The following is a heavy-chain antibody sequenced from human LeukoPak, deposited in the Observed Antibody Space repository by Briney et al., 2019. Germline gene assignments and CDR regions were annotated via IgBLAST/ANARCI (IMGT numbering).Heavy chain of an antibody. Sequence: GESLKISCKGSGYSFTSYWIGWVRQMPGKGLEWMGIIYPGDSDTRYSPSFQGQVTFSADRSITTAYLQWSSLKASDTAMYYCARQFAAVAGTSDYWGQGTLVTVSS. CDR2: IYPGDSDT. CDR1: GYSFTSYW. J-gene: IGHJ4*02. D-gene: IGHD6-19*01. V-gene: IGHV5-51*01. CDR3: ARQFAAVAGTSDY.